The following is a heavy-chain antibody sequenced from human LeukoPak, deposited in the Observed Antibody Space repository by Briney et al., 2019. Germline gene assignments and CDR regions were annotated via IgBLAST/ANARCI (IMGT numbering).Heavy chain of an antibody. CDR2: ISYDGSNK. D-gene: IGHD2-15*01. CDR3: ATADCSGGSCYAFDY. CDR1: GFTFSSYG. Sequence: GGSLRLSCAASGFTFSSYGMHWVRQAPGKGLEWAAVISYDGSNKYYADSVKGRFTISRDNSKNTLYLQMNSLRAEDTAVYYCATADCSGGSCYAFDYWGQGTLVTASS. J-gene: IGHJ4*02. V-gene: IGHV3-30*03.